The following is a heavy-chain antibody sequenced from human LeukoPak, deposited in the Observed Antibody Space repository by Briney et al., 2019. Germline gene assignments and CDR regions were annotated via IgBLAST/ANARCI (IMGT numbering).Heavy chain of an antibody. CDR2: IYISGST. CDR1: GGSISSYY. J-gene: IGHJ6*03. D-gene: IGHD6-6*01. V-gene: IGHV4-4*07. Sequence: PSETLSLTCTVSGGSISSYYWSWIRQPAGEGLEWIGHIYISGSTNYNPSLKSRVTMSVDTSKNQFSLKLSSVTAADTAVYYRARTSGSSSSVYYYYMDVWGKGTTVTVSS. CDR3: ARTSGSSSSVYYYYMDV.